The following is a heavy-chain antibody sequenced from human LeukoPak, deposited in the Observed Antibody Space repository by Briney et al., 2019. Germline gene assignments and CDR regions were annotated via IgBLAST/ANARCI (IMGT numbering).Heavy chain of an antibody. CDR1: GGSISSGGYS. Sequence: SETLSLTCAVSGGSISSGGYSWSWIQQPPGKGLEWIGYIYHSGSTYYNPSLKSRVTISVDRSKNQFSLKLSSVTAADTAVYYCARGSSTVVTPGFDYWGQGTLVTVSS. CDR2: IYHSGST. D-gene: IGHD4-23*01. V-gene: IGHV4-30-2*01. J-gene: IGHJ4*02. CDR3: ARGSSTVVTPGFDY.